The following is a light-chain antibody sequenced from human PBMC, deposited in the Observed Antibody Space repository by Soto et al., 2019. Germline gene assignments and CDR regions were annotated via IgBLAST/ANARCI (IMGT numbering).Light chain of an antibody. J-gene: IGLJ2*01. CDR2: ANN. CDR1: SSNIGARYD. V-gene: IGLV1-40*01. Sequence: QSVLTQPPSVSGAPGQRVTISCTGSSSNIGARYDVHWYQQLPGTAPKLLIYANNNRPSGVPDRFSGSKSGTSASLAITGLQAEDEADYYCQSFDNSLSLRVFGGGTQLTVL. CDR3: QSFDNSLSLRV.